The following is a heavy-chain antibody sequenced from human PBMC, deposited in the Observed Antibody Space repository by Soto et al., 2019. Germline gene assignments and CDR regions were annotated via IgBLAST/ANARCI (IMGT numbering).Heavy chain of an antibody. CDR1: GGSFSGYY. Sequence: QVQLQQWGAGLLKPSETLSLTCAVYGGSFSGYYWSWIRQPPGKGLEWIGEINHSGSTNYNPSLKSRVTISVDTSKNQFSLKLSSVTAADTAVYYCARGDKRVPAAIPRPRAFDIWGQGTMVTVPS. CDR3: ARGDKRVPAAIPRPRAFDI. CDR2: INHSGST. V-gene: IGHV4-34*01. J-gene: IGHJ3*02. D-gene: IGHD2-2*02.